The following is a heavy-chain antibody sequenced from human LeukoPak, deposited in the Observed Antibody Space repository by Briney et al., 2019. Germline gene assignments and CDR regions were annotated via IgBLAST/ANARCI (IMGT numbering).Heavy chain of an antibody. D-gene: IGHD3-10*01. CDR2: IYHSGTTYSGST. Sequence: SETLSLTCNVSGAFMSNYYWVWIRQPPGKGLEWIGSIYHSGTTYSGSTYYNPSLKSRVTISLDTSKNQFSLKLSSVTAADTAVYYCAGLYGSGSYYGYWGQGTLVTVSS. J-gene: IGHJ4*02. CDR1: GAFMSNYY. CDR3: AGLYGSGSYYGY. V-gene: IGHV4-59*04.